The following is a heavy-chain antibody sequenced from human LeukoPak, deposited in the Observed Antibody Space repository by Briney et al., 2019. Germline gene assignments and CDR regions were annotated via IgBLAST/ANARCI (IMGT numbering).Heavy chain of an antibody. D-gene: IGHD3-22*01. CDR1: GGSISSGSYY. CDR3: ARRGLYYYDSSGTTDAFDI. V-gene: IGHV4-61*02. CDR2: IYTSGST. Sequence: SETLSLTCTVSGGSISSGSYYWSWIRQPAGKGLEWIGRIYTSGSTNYNPSLKSRVTISVDTSKNQFSLKLSSVTAADTAVYYCARRGLYYYDSSGTTDAFDIWGQGTMVTVSS. J-gene: IGHJ3*02.